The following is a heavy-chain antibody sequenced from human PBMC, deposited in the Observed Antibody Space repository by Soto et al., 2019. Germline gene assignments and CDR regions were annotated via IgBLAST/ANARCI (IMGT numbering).Heavy chain of an antibody. V-gene: IGHV3-23*01. Sequence: TGGSLRLSCAASGFTFRDYPMTWVRQAPGQGLEYVSSITNSGDRAFYVDSVKGRFTISRDNSKNTLYLQMNSLRVEDTAIYYCARGVVDPRVHSWGQGTLVTVSS. CDR1: GFTFRDYP. D-gene: IGHD3-10*02. CDR2: ITNSGDRA. J-gene: IGHJ5*02. CDR3: ARGVVDPRVHS.